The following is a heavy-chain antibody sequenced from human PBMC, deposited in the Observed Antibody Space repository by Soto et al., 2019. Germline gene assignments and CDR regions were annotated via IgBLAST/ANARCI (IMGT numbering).Heavy chain of an antibody. Sequence: QVQLVQSGAEVKKPGASVKVSCKASGYTLTSYGISWVRQAPGQGLEWMGWISAYNGNTNYAQKLQGRVTMTTDTSTSTAYMELRSLRSDDTAVYYCARDLLAGTRYYYGMDVWGQGTTVTVSS. CDR3: ARDLLAGTRYYYGMDV. J-gene: IGHJ6*02. D-gene: IGHD6-13*01. CDR1: GYTLTSYG. CDR2: ISAYNGNT. V-gene: IGHV1-18*01.